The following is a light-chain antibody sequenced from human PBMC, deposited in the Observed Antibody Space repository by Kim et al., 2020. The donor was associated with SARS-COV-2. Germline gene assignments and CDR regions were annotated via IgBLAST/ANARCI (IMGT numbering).Light chain of an antibody. V-gene: IGLV3-1*01. Sequence: SYELTQPPSVSVSPGQTASITCSGDKLGDKYACWYQQKPGQSPVLVIYQDSKRPSGIPERFSGSNSGNTATLTISGTQAMDEADYYCQAWDSSTYVFGTGPKV. CDR2: QDS. CDR3: QAWDSSTYV. CDR1: KLGDKY. J-gene: IGLJ1*01.